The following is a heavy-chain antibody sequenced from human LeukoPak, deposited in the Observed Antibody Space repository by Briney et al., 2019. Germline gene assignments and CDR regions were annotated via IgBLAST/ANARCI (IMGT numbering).Heavy chain of an antibody. CDR2: IYYSGST. CDR1: GGSISSSSYY. CDR3: ARDGYNPVAFDI. D-gene: IGHD5-24*01. V-gene: IGHV4-39*07. J-gene: IGHJ3*02. Sequence: SETLSLTCTVSGGSISSSSYYWGWIRQPTGKGLEWIGSIYYSGSTNYNPSLKSRVIISVDTSKNQFSLRLNSVTAADTAVYYCARDGYNPVAFDIWGQGIMVTVSS.